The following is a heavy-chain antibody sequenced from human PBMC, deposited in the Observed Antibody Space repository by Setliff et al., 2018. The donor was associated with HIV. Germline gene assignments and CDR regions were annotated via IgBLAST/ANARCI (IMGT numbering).Heavy chain of an antibody. V-gene: IGHV1-2*02. D-gene: IGHD2-2*02. CDR3: ARDPGELYALDY. CDR2: INPNSGGT. Sequence: ASVKVSCKASGYTFTGYCMHWVRQAPGQGLEWMGWINPNSGGTNYAQKFQGRVTMTRDTSISTAYMELSRLRSDDTAVYYCARDPGELYALDYWGQGTLVTVSS. J-gene: IGHJ4*02. CDR1: GYTFTGYC.